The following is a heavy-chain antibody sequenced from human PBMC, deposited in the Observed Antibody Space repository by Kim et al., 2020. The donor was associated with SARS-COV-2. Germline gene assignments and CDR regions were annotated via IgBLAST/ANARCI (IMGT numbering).Heavy chain of an antibody. J-gene: IGHJ4*02. CDR3: ARGRLSQISDY. Sequence: TKYSQKFQGTVTITRDTSASTVYMELSSLRSEDTAVYYCARGRLSQISDYWGQGTLVTVSS. D-gene: IGHD3-10*01. CDR2: T. V-gene: IGHV1-3*01.